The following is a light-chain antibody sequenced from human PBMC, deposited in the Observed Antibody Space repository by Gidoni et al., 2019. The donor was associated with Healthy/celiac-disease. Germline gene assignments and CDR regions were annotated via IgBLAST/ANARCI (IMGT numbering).Light chain of an antibody. CDR3: QQYYSISIT. V-gene: IGKV4-1*01. Sequence: DIVMTQSPDSLAVSLGERATINCKSSQSVLYSSNNKNYLAWYQQKPGQPPKLLIYWASTRESGVPDRFSGSGSGTDFTLTISSLQAEDVAVYYCQQYYSISITLGQGTRLEIK. CDR2: WAS. J-gene: IGKJ5*01. CDR1: QSVLYSSNNKNY.